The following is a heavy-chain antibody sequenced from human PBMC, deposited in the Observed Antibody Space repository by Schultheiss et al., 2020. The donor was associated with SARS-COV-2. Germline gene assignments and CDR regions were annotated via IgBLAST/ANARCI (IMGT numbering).Heavy chain of an antibody. CDR3: ARAIAAAGIWFDP. D-gene: IGHD6-13*01. V-gene: IGHV4-34*01. J-gene: IGHJ5*02. Sequence: GSLRLSCAVYGGSFSGYYWSWIRQPPGKGLEWIGEINHSGSTNYNPSLKSRVTISVDTSKNQFSLKLSSVTAADTAVYYCARAIAAAGIWFDPWGQGTLVTVSS. CDR1: GGSFSGYY. CDR2: INHSGST.